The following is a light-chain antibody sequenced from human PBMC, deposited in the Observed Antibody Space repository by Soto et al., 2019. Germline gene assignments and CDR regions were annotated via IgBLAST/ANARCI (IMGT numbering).Light chain of an antibody. J-gene: IGKJ4*01. Sequence: EIVLTQSPGTLSLSPGERATLSCRASQSVSSNFLAWYQQKPGQTPRLLIYGASSRATGIPDRFSGSGSGTDFTLTVSRLEPEDFAVYYCQQYCSSPRTFGGGTKVEIK. V-gene: IGKV3-20*01. CDR2: GAS. CDR3: QQYCSSPRT. CDR1: QSVSSNF.